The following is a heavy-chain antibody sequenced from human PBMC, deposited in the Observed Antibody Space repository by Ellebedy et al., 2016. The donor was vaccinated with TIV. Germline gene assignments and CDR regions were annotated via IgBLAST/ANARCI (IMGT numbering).Heavy chain of an antibody. V-gene: IGHV3-33*01. J-gene: IGHJ6*02. CDR2: IWYDGSNK. D-gene: IGHD5-12*01. Sequence: GESLKISXAASGFTFSSYGMHWVRQAPGKGLEWVAVIWYDGSNKYYADSVKGRFTISRDNSKNTLYLQMNSLRAEDTAVYYCARDKLSGYDTHRDYYYYYGMDVWGQGTTVTVSS. CDR1: GFTFSSYG. CDR3: ARDKLSGYDTHRDYYYYYGMDV.